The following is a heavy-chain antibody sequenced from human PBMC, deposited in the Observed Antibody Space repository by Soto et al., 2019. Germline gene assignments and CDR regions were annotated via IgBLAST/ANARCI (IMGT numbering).Heavy chain of an antibody. V-gene: IGHV3-20*04. CDR3: ARDPQPHIVGANLVDY. Sequence: GGSLRLSCAASGFTFDDYGMSWVRQAPGKGLEWVSGINWNGGSTGYADSVKGRFTISRDNAKNSLYLQMNSLRAEDTALYYCARDPQPHIVGANLVDYWGQGTLVTVSS. J-gene: IGHJ4*02. CDR1: GFTFDDYG. CDR2: INWNGGST. D-gene: IGHD1-26*01.